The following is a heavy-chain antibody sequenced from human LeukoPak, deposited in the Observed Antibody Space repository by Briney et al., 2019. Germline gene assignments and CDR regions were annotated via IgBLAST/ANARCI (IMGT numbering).Heavy chain of an antibody. V-gene: IGHV1-8*03. CDR3: ARGFVVVPAARTEYNWFDP. D-gene: IGHD2-2*01. CDR2: MNPNSGNT. CDR1: GYTFTSYD. J-gene: IGHJ5*02. Sequence: ASVKVSCKASGYTFTSYDINWVRQATGQGLEWMGWMNPNSGNTGYAQKFQGRVTITRNTSISTAYMELSSLRSEDTAVYYCARGFVVVPAARTEYNWFDPWGQGTLVTVSS.